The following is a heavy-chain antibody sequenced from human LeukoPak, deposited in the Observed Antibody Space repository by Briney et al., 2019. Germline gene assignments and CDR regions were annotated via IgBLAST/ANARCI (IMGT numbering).Heavy chain of an antibody. V-gene: IGHV4-59*01. Sequence: SETLSLTCTVSGGSISSYYWSWIRQPPGEGLEWIGYIFYSGSTNYNPSLKSRVTISVDTSKNQFSLKLSSVTAADTAVYYCARVFSYPLRAPFDPWGQGTLVTVSS. CDR1: GGSISSYY. CDR2: IFYSGST. CDR3: ARVFSYPLRAPFDP. D-gene: IGHD3-3*01. J-gene: IGHJ5*02.